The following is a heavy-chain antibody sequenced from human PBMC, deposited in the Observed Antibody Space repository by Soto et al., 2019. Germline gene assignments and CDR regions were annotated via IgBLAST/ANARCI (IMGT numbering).Heavy chain of an antibody. Sequence: PSETLSLTCTVSGGSISSSSYYWGWIRQPPGKGLEWIGSIYYSGSTYYNPSLKSRVTISVDTSKNQFSLKLSSVTAADTAVYYCARLSIGGYCSGGSCYSSWGQGTMVTVSS. J-gene: IGHJ5*01. CDR2: IYYSGST. CDR1: GGSISSSSYY. CDR3: ARLSIGGYCSGGSCYSS. V-gene: IGHV4-39*01. D-gene: IGHD2-15*01.